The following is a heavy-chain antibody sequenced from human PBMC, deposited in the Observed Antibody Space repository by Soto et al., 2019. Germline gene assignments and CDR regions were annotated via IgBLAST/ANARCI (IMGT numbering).Heavy chain of an antibody. D-gene: IGHD2-15*01. Sequence: QVQLVESGGGVVQPGRSLRLSCAASGFTFSSYAMHWVRQAPGKGLEWVAVISYDGSNKYYADSVKGRFTISRDNSKNTLYLQMNSLRAEDTAVYYCARDFGGVLIRNQYYGMDVWGQGTTVTVSS. CDR1: GFTFSSYA. J-gene: IGHJ6*02. CDR2: ISYDGSNK. CDR3: ARDFGGVLIRNQYYGMDV. V-gene: IGHV3-30-3*01.